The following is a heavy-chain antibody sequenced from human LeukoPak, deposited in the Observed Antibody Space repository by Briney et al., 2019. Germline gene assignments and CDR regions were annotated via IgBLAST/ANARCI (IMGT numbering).Heavy chain of an antibody. CDR1: GFTFSSYG. V-gene: IGHV3-30*02. J-gene: IGHJ4*02. CDR3: ARDRTQYSTSSLLYYFDY. Sequence: PGGSLRLSCAASGFTFSSYGMHWVRQAPGKGLEWVAFIRYDGSNKYYADSVKGRFTISRDNSKNTLYLQMNSLRAEDTAVYYCARDRTQYSTSSLLYYFDYWGQGTLVTVSS. D-gene: IGHD6-6*01. CDR2: IRYDGSNK.